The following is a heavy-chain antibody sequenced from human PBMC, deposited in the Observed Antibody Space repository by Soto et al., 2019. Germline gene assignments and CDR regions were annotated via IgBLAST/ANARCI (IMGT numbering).Heavy chain of an antibody. J-gene: IGHJ5*02. CDR3: AREEYYYDSSGYDRWFDP. Sequence: SETLSLTCTVSGGSISSYYWSWIRQPPGKGLEWIGYIYYSGSTNYNPSLKSRVTITVGTSKNQFSLKLSSVTPADTAVYYCAREEYYYDSSGYDRWFDPWGQGTLVTVSS. D-gene: IGHD3-22*01. CDR2: IYYSGST. CDR1: GGSISSYY. V-gene: IGHV4-59*01.